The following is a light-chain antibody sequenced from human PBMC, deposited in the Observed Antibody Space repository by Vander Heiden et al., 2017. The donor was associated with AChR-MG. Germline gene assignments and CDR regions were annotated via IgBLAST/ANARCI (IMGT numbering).Light chain of an antibody. Sequence: QPALTQPPSVSGAPGQRVSITCTGSRSNSEVGYDVHCYQQLPGTAPKLLIYDSSNRPSWGPDRCSGSKSGTSAALAITGRQDEDEADYYCWSYDNSLRVYGVFGGGTKLTVL. V-gene: IGLV1-40*01. CDR2: DSS. CDR3: WSYDNSLRVYGV. CDR1: RSNSEVGYD. J-gene: IGLJ2*01.